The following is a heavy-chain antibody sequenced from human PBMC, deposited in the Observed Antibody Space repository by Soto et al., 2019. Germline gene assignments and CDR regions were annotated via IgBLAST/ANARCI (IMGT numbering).Heavy chain of an antibody. CDR1: GYTFTSYD. V-gene: IGHV1-8*01. CDR2: MNPNSGNT. CDR3: ARSACASTSCYGVYYYYMDV. Sequence: QVQLVQSGAEVKKPGASVKVSCKASGYTFTSYDINWVRQATGQGLEWIGWMNPNSGNTGYAQKFQGRVTMTRNTSISTAYMELSSLRSEDTAVYYCARSACASTSCYGVYYYYMDVWGKGTTVTVSS. D-gene: IGHD2-2*01. J-gene: IGHJ6*03.